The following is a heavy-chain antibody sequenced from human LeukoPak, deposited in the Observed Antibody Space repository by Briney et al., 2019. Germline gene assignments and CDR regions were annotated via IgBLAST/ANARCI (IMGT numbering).Heavy chain of an antibody. CDR1: GGSFSGYY. Sequence: SETLSLTCAVYGGSFSGYYWSWIRQPPGKGLEWIGEINHSGSTNYNPSLKSRVTISVDTSKNQFSLKLSSVTAADTAVYYCARGLYSSSWYEPIDYWGQGTLVTVSS. D-gene: IGHD6-13*01. V-gene: IGHV4-34*01. CDR2: INHSGST. J-gene: IGHJ4*02. CDR3: ARGLYSSSWYEPIDY.